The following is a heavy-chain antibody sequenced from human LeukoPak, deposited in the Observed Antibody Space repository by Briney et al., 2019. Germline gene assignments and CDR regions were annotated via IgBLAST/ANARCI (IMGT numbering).Heavy chain of an antibody. D-gene: IGHD7-27*01. CDR1: GFTFDDYA. CDR3: AKDIGYWGPIDY. Sequence: PGGSLRLSCAASGFTFDDYAMHWVRQAPGKGLEGVSLISGDGGSTYYADSVKGRFTISRDNSKNSLYLQMNSLRTEDAALYYCAKDIGYWGPIDYWGQGTLVTVSS. V-gene: IGHV3-43*02. J-gene: IGHJ4*02. CDR2: ISGDGGST.